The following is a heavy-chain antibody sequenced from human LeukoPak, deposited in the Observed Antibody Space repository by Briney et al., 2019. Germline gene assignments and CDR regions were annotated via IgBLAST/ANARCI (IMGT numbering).Heavy chain of an antibody. D-gene: IGHD1-26*01. V-gene: IGHV1-2*02. Sequence: ASVKVSCKASGYTFTGYYMHWVRQAPGQGLEWMGWINPNSGGTNYAQKFQGRVTMTRDTSISTAYMELSRLRSDDTAVYYCARPPLYSGSYYFYYWGQGTLATVSS. CDR2: INPNSGGT. CDR1: GYTFTGYY. CDR3: ARPPLYSGSYYFYY. J-gene: IGHJ4*02.